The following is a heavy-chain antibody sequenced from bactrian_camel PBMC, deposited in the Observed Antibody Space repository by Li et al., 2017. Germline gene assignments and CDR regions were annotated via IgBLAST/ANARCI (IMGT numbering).Heavy chain of an antibody. CDR1: GFTFSSYW. D-gene: IGHD2*01. V-gene: IGHV3S25*01. J-gene: IGHJ4*01. Sequence: QVQLVESGGGSAQPGGSLRLSCVASGFTFSSYWMYWVRQAPGKGLEWVSSISRSSDITQYADSVKGRFTVSRDNANNTVNLMMNSLKPEDTAMYYCAANFGPYCSGPYLARRANFLGQGTQVTVS. CDR2: ISRSSDIT.